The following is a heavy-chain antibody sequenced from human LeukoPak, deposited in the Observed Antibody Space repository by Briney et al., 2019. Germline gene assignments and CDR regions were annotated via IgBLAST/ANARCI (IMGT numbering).Heavy chain of an antibody. CDR1: NDSIDNYY. CDR3: ARKYNGYGGWIDY. J-gene: IGHJ4*02. Sequence: SETLSLTCTVSNDSIDNYYWSWIRQPPGKGLEWIGYIYYSGNTNYNPSLKSRVTISLDTSKNQFSLKLSSVTAADTAVYYCARKYNGYGGWIDYWAQGTLVTVSS. D-gene: IGHD5-12*01. V-gene: IGHV4-59*01. CDR2: IYYSGNT.